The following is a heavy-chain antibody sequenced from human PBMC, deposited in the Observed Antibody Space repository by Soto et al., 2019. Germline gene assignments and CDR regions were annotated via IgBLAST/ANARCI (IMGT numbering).Heavy chain of an antibody. J-gene: IGHJ6*02. CDR1: GGTFSSYA. V-gene: IGHV1-69*06. D-gene: IGHD3-16*01. Sequence: GASVKVSCKASGGTFSSYAISWVRQAPGQGLEWMGGIIPIFGTANYAQKFQGRVTITADKSTSTAYMELSSLRSEDTAVYYCARRGLRGGFYYYYYGMDVWGQGTTVTVSS. CDR2: IIPIFGTA. CDR3: ARRGLRGGFYYYYYGMDV.